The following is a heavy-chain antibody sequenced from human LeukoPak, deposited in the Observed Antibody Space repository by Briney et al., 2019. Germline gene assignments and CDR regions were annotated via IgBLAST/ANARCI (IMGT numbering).Heavy chain of an antibody. CDR2: IYYSGST. CDR1: GGSISHHY. J-gene: IGHJ2*01. CDR3: ARRGNWHFDL. D-gene: IGHD1-14*01. Sequence: SETLSLTCTVSGGSISHHYWSWIRQPPGKGLEWIGYIYYSGSTNYNPSLKSRVTISVDTSKNQFSLKLSSVTAADTAVYYCARRGNWHFDLWGRGTLVTVSS. V-gene: IGHV4-59*08.